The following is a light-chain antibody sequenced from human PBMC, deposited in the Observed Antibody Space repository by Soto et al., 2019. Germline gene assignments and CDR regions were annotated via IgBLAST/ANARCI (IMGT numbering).Light chain of an antibody. CDR1: GSDVGGYKY. CDR3: SSYVSSGYA. V-gene: IGLV2-14*03. Sequence: QSALTQPASVSGSPGQSITISCSGTGSDVGGYKYVSWYQQHPGKAPKVLIFDVSNRPSGVSNRFSGSKSGNTASLTISGLQAEDEADYYCSSYVSSGYAFGAGTKVTVL. CDR2: DVS. J-gene: IGLJ1*01.